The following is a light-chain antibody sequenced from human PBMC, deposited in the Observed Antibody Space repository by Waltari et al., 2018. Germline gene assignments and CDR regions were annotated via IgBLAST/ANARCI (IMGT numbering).Light chain of an antibody. J-gene: IGLJ2*01. V-gene: IGLV3-10*01. Sequence: QQKSGPAPVKGIYWDSKRPVTIPWRFSGSRSGTMATLIISGAQVEDEADYYCYSTDSSGNHRRVFGGGTKLTVL. CDR2: WDS. CDR3: YSTDSSGNHRRV.